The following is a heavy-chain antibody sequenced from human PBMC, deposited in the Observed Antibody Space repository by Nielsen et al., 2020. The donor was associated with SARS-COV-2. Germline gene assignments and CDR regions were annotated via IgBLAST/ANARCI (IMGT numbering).Heavy chain of an antibody. V-gene: IGHV3-7*03. J-gene: IGHJ4*02. D-gene: IGHD3-10*01. Sequence: GSLKISCAASGFTFSSYWMSWVRQAPGKGLEWVANIKQDGSEKYYVDSVKGRFTISRDNAKNSLYLQMNSLRAEDTAVYYCAREGGGLLWFGELFFWGQGTLVTVSS. CDR3: AREGGGLLWFGELFF. CDR1: GFTFSSYW. CDR2: IKQDGSEK.